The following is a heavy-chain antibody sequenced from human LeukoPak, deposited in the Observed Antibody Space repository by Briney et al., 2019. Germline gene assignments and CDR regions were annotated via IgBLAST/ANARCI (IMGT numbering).Heavy chain of an antibody. D-gene: IGHD3-10*01. CDR1: GFTFSRYW. Sequence: GGSLRLSCAASGFTFSRYWMHWVRQAPGKGLVWVSRLNGDGSATTYADSVKGRFTISRDNAKNTLYLQMNSLRAEDTAVYYCYVSGSYLREVDAFDIWGQGTMVTVSS. V-gene: IGHV3-74*01. CDR2: LNGDGSAT. CDR3: YVSGSYLREVDAFDI. J-gene: IGHJ3*02.